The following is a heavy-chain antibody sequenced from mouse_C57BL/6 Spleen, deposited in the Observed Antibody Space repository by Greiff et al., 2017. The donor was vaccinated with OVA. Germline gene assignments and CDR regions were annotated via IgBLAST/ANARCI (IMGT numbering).Heavy chain of an antibody. CDR1: GFNIKDYY. V-gene: IGHV14-2*01. CDR2: IDPEDGET. Sequence: EVKLLESGAELVKPGASVKLSCTASGFNIKDYYMHWVKQRTEQGLEWIGRIDPEDGETKYAPKFQGKDTITEDPSSNTAYLQLSSLTSDDAAVYYWGARYGKAVDYWGQGTTVTVSS. J-gene: IGHJ4*01. D-gene: IGHD1-2*01. CDR3: GARYGKAVDY.